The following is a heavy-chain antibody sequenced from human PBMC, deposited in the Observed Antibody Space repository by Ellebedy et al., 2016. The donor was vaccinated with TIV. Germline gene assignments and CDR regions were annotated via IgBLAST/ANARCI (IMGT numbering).Heavy chain of an antibody. J-gene: IGHJ4*02. CDR3: ARDKGHTHGRSFGS. V-gene: IGHV4-59*01. D-gene: IGHD3-3*01. CDR1: GGSISTYY. CDR2: IYYNENT. Sequence: MPSETLSLTCTVSGGSISTYYWRWIRQPPGKGLEWIGYIYYNENTNYNPSLKSRVTISVDKSKNQFSLTLSAVTAADTAVYFCARDKGHTHGRSFGSWGQGTLVTVSS.